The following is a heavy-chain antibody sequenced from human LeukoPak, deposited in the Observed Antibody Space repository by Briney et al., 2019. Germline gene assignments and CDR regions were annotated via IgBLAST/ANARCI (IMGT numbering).Heavy chain of an antibody. Sequence: LAGGSLRLSCAASGFTFSNYAMNWVRQAPGKGLEWVSGIAASGDSTNYADSVKGRFTISRDNSEDTLYLQMNSLRAEDTAVYYCAKRSGGWVFDYWGQGTLVTVSS. CDR2: IAASGDST. D-gene: IGHD6-19*01. CDR3: AKRSGGWVFDY. J-gene: IGHJ4*02. CDR1: GFTFSNYA. V-gene: IGHV3-23*01.